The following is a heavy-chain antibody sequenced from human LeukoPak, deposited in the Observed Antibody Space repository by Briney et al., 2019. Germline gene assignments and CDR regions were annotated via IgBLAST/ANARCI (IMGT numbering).Heavy chain of an antibody. CDR2: ISSSSNYI. V-gene: IGHV3-21*01. CDR1: GFTFSTYS. CDR3: ARDVFSTGYFDSSGSDAFDI. J-gene: IGHJ3*02. D-gene: IGHD3-22*01. Sequence: EGSLRLSCAASGFTFSTYSMNWVRQAPGKGLEWVSSISSSSNYIYYADSVKGRFTISRDNGKNSLYLQMSSLRAEDTALYYCARDVFSTGYFDSSGSDAFDIWGQGTMVTVSS.